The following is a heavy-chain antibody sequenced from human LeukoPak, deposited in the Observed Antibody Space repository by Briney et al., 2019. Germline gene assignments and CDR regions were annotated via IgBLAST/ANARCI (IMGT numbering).Heavy chain of an antibody. J-gene: IGHJ3*02. CDR1: GYSFTSYC. V-gene: IGHV5-51*01. D-gene: IGHD1-14*01. Sequence: GESLKISCKVSGYSFTSYCIGWVRQMPGKGLEWMGIIYPGDSGPTYSPSFQGQVTISVDKSINTAYLQWSSLQASDTAMYYCARHASPGTPDAFDIWGQGTMVTVSS. CDR2: IYPGDSGP. CDR3: ARHASPGTPDAFDI.